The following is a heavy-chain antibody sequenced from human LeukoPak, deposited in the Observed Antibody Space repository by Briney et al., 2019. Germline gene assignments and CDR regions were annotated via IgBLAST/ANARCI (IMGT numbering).Heavy chain of an antibody. CDR3: ARGGGDYGYYYYGMDV. J-gene: IGHJ6*02. Sequence: PSETLSLTCTVSGGSISGYYWSWIRQPPGKGLEFIGYINSRGSGNYNPSLKSRVSISVDTSKNQFSLKLSSVTAADTAVYYCARGGGDYGYYYYGMDVWGQGTTVTVSS. CDR1: GGSISGYY. D-gene: IGHD4-17*01. CDR2: INSRGSG. V-gene: IGHV4-59*01.